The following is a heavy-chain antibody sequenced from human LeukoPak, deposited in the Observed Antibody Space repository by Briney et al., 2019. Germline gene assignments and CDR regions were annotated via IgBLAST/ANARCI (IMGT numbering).Heavy chain of an antibody. CDR1: GGSISSGGYY. D-gene: IGHD3-10*01. CDR2: IYYSGST. V-gene: IGHV4-31*03. CDR3: ARGTVRYYYGSGRAGMDV. J-gene: IGHJ6*04. Sequence: SETLSLTCTVSGGSISSGGYYWSWIRQHPGKGLEWIGYIYYSGSTYYNPSLKSRVTISVDTSKNQFSLKLSSVTAADTAVYYCARGTVRYYYGSGRAGMDVWGKGTTVTVSS.